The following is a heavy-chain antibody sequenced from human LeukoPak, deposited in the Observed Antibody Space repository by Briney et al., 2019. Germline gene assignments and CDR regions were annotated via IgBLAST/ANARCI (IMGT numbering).Heavy chain of an antibody. Sequence: GGSLRLSCAASGFTFSSYAMSWVRQAPGKGLEWVSAISGSGGSTYYADSVKGRFTISRDNSKNTLYLQMNSLRAEDTAVYYCTREQDREAAATVVGDYWGQGTLVTVSS. D-gene: IGHD4-23*01. CDR3: TREQDREAAATVVGDY. CDR2: ISGSGGST. J-gene: IGHJ4*02. V-gene: IGHV3-23*01. CDR1: GFTFSSYA.